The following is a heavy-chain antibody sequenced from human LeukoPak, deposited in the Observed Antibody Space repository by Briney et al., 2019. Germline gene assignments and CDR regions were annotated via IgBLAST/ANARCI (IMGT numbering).Heavy chain of an antibody. CDR1: GYTFTGYY. D-gene: IGHD5-24*01. V-gene: IGHV1-3*01. CDR2: VSAANNP. Sequence: ASVKVSCKASGYTFTGYYMHWVRQAPGQGLELLGWVSAANNPEYSQKFQGRVVITRDASATTSYLELNSLRSEDTAVYYCAMSVEMPPIPSFDYWGQGTLVTVSS. J-gene: IGHJ4*02. CDR3: AMSVEMPPIPSFDY.